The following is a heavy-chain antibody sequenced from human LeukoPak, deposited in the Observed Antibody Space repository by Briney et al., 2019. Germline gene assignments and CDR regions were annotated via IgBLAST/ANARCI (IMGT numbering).Heavy chain of an antibody. V-gene: IGHV1-18*04. CDR2: ISAYNGNT. J-gene: IGHJ4*02. CDR3: ARVQTYYDILTGYYRRYYFDY. Sequence: EASVKVSCKASENTFTGYYMHWVRQAPGQGLEWMGWISAYNGNTNYAQKLQGRVTMTTDTSTSTAYMELRSLRSDDTAVYYCARVQTYYDILTGYYRRYYFDYWGQGTLVTVSS. CDR1: ENTFTGYY. D-gene: IGHD3-9*01.